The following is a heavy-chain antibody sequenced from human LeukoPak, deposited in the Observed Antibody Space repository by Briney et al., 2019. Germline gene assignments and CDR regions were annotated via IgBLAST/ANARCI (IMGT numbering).Heavy chain of an antibody. J-gene: IGHJ4*02. Sequence: GGSLRLSCAASGFTVSSNYMSWVRQAPGKGLEWVSVIYSGGGTYYADSVKGRFTISRDNSMNTLYLQMNSLRAEDTAMYYCARDLYSTGFFDYWGQGTLVTVSS. CDR2: IYSGGGT. CDR3: ARDLYSTGFFDY. CDR1: GFTVSSNY. D-gene: IGHD2-15*01. V-gene: IGHV3-53*01.